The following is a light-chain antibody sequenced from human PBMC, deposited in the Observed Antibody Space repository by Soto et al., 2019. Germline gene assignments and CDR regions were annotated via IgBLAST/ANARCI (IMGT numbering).Light chain of an antibody. J-gene: IGLJ1*01. Sequence: QSALTQPASVSGSPGQSITISCTGTSSDIGRFNFVSWYQPHPGKAPKLLICEVTKRPSGVSNRFSGSKSGNTASLTISGLQAEDEADYYCCSDAGSGIYIFGTGTKVTVL. CDR1: SSDIGRFNF. CDR3: CSDAGSGIYI. V-gene: IGLV2-23*02. CDR2: EVT.